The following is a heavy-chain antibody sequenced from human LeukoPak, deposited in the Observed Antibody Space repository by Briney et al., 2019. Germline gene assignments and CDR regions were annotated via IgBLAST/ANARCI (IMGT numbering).Heavy chain of an antibody. Sequence: PGGSLRLSCAASGFTFSSYAMSWVRQAPGKGLEWVSDISGSGGLTYYADSVKGRFTMSRDNSKNTLYLQMNSPRAEDTAVYYCAKTTNPDFWGQGTLVTVSS. CDR2: ISGSGGLT. V-gene: IGHV3-23*01. J-gene: IGHJ4*02. CDR3: AKTTNPDF. D-gene: IGHD2-8*01. CDR1: GFTFSSYA.